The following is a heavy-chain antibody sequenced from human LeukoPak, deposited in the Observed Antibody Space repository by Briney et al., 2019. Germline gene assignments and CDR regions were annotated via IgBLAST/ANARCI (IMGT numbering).Heavy chain of an antibody. CDR2: IYPGDSDT. D-gene: IGHD2-15*01. V-gene: IGHV5-51*01. CDR1: GYTFTTYW. J-gene: IGHJ5*02. Sequence: GESLKISCQASGYTFTTYWIGWVRQMPGKGLEWMGIIYPGDSDTRYSPSFQGQVTISADKSISTAYLQWSSLKASDTAMYYCARSIDIVVGYNWFDPWGQGTLVTVSS. CDR3: ARSIDIVVGYNWFDP.